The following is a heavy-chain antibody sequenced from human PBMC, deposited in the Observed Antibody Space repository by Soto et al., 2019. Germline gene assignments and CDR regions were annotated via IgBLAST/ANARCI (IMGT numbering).Heavy chain of an antibody. J-gene: IGHJ4*02. D-gene: IGHD2-8*01. CDR1: GGSVSNSNYY. V-gene: IGHV4-39*01. CDR2: VYYRGRS. Sequence: SETLSLTCTVSGGSVSNSNYYWGWIRQSPGKGLEWIGSVYYRGRSHSKSSVKSRVTISVDTSKNQFSLNLNSVTASDTAVYFCVSQRTSVLTQAYFDYWGPGALVTVSS. CDR3: VSQRTSVLTQAYFDY.